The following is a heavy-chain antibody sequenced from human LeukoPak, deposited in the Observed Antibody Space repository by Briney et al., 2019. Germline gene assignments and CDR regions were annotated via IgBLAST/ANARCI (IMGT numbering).Heavy chain of an antibody. V-gene: IGHV3-7*01. Sequence: GSLRLSCAASGFTFSSYWMSWVRQAPGKGLEWVANIKQDGSEKYYVDSVKGRFTISRDNAKNSLYLQMNSLRAEDTAVYYCARAWYSSSWYGLYFDYWGQGTLVTVSS. CDR1: GFTFSSYW. J-gene: IGHJ4*02. D-gene: IGHD6-13*01. CDR3: ARAWYSSSWYGLYFDY. CDR2: IKQDGSEK.